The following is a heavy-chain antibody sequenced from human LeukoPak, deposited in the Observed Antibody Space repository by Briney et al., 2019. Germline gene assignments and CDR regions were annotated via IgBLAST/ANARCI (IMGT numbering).Heavy chain of an antibody. J-gene: IGHJ5*02. Sequence: ASVKVSCKASGYIFNSYGISWVRQAPGQGLEWMGWVSAYNGHTNYVQKFQGRVTMTTDTSTSTASMELRSLRSDDTAVYYCAGDYYGSGSYRHWFDPWGQGTLVTVSS. D-gene: IGHD3-10*01. V-gene: IGHV1-18*01. CDR1: GYIFNSYG. CDR2: VSAYNGHT. CDR3: AGDYYGSGSYRHWFDP.